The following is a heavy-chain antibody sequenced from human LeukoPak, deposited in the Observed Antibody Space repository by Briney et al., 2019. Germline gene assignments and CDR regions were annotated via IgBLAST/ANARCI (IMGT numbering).Heavy chain of an antibody. Sequence: GGSLRLSCAASGFTFRSYAMSWVRQAPGKGLEWVSAISGGGGSTYYADSVKGGFTVSRDNSKNTLYLQMSSLRAEDTAVYYCARGTSGPEYWGQGTLVTVSS. CDR1: GFTFRSYA. D-gene: IGHD3-16*01. CDR3: ARGTSGPEY. CDR2: ISGGGGST. J-gene: IGHJ4*02. V-gene: IGHV3-23*01.